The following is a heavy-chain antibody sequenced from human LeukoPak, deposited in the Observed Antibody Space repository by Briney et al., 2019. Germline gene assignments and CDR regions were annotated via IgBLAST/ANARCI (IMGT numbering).Heavy chain of an antibody. J-gene: IGHJ4*02. Sequence: PSETLSLTCAVYGGSFSGYYWSWIRQPPGKGLEWIGEINHSGSTNYNPSLKSRVTISVDTSKNQFSLKLSSVTAADTAVYYCARGQLRRITIFGVVIRGWSFDYWGQGTLVTVPS. CDR2: INHSGST. CDR1: GGSFSGYY. CDR3: ARGQLRRITIFGVVIRGWSFDY. V-gene: IGHV4-34*01. D-gene: IGHD3-3*01.